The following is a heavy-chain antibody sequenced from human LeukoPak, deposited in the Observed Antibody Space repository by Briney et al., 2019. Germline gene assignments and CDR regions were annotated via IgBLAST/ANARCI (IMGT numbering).Heavy chain of an antibody. V-gene: IGHV1-18*01. CDR3: ARDRYSSYHYYYMDV. CDR1: GYTFTSFG. CDR2: ISAYNGNT. Sequence: GASVKVSCKASGYTFTSFGISWVRQAPGQGLEWMGWISAYNGNTNYAQKLQGRVTMTTDTSTSTAYMELRSLRSDDTAVYYCARDRYSSYHYYYMDVWGKGTTVTTSS. J-gene: IGHJ6*03. D-gene: IGHD6-13*01.